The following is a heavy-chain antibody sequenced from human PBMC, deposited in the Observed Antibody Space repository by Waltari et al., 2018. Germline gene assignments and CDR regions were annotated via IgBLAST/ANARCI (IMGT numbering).Heavy chain of an antibody. Sequence: QVQLQESGPGLVKPSQTLSLTCTVSGGSISRASYYWNWIRQPAGKGLEWIGYIFTSGTTNYNPSLKSRVTISVDTSKNQFSLKLSSVTAADTAVYYCARGVSLWVTTPGYWGQGTLVTVSS. CDR1: GGSISRASYY. CDR2: IFTSGTT. D-gene: IGHD4-17*01. J-gene: IGHJ4*02. CDR3: ARGVSLWVTTPGY. V-gene: IGHV4-61*09.